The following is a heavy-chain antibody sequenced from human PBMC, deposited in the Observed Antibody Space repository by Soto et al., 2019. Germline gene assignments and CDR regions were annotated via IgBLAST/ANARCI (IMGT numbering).Heavy chain of an antibody. Sequence: QVQLVQSGAEVKKPGASVKVSCKASGYTFTSFYMHWVRQAPGQGLEWMGIINPTSGTTTYARKFQGRITMTRDTSTRTVYMELSSLRSEDTAGYYCARGNEAVTYWGQGTLVTVSS. CDR2: INPTSGTT. D-gene: IGHD4-17*01. CDR3: ARGNEAVTY. CDR1: GYTFTSFY. J-gene: IGHJ4*02. V-gene: IGHV1-46*01.